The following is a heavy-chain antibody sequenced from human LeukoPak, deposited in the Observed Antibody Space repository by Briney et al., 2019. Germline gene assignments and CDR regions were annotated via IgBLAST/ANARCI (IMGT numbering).Heavy chain of an antibody. V-gene: IGHV3-48*04. D-gene: IGHD5-12*01. CDR3: AKSGWLRFLQHGAQMEGAFDI. J-gene: IGHJ3*02. Sequence: GGSLRLSCAASGFTFSSYSMNWVRQAPGKGLEWVSYISSSSSTIYYADSVKGRFTISRDNAKNSLYLQMNSLRAEDTAVYYCAKSGWLRFLQHGAQMEGAFDIWGQGTMVTVSS. CDR1: GFTFSSYS. CDR2: ISSSSSTI.